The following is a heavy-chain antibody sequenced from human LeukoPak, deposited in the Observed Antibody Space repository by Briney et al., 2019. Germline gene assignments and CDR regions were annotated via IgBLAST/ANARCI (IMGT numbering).Heavy chain of an antibody. CDR3: ATDRWFGELLPL. J-gene: IGHJ6*02. V-gene: IGHV1-24*01. Sequence: ASVKVSCKVSGYTLTELSMHWVRQAPGKGLEWMGGFDPEDGETIYAQKFQGRVTMTEDTSTDTAYMELSSLRSEDTAVYCCATDRWFGELLPLWGQGTTVTVSS. CDR2: FDPEDGET. CDR1: GYTLTELS. D-gene: IGHD3-10*01.